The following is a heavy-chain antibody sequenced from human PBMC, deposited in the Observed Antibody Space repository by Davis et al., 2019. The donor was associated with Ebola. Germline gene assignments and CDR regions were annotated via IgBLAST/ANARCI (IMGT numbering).Heavy chain of an antibody. Sequence: GESLKISCAASGFSFSSQAMNWVRQAPGKGLEWVSSIRSDSRRLYYADSVKGRFTISRDNAKNSLYLQMDSLRAEDTAIYYCATVTAGPSDYWGQGTLVTVSS. J-gene: IGHJ4*02. CDR3: ATVTAGPSDY. V-gene: IGHV3-21*01. CDR1: GFSFSSQA. CDR2: IRSDSRRL. D-gene: IGHD2-21*02.